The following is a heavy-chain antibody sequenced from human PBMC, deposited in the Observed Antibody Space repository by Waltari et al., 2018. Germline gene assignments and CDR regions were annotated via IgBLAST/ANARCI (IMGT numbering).Heavy chain of an antibody. CDR3: AREGSTSRYYYMDV. J-gene: IGHJ6*03. CDR1: GGSFSGYY. CDR2: INHSGST. Sequence: QVQLQQWGAGLLKPSETLSLTCAVYGGSFSGYYWSWIRQPPGKGLEWIGEINHSGSTNSNPSLKSRVTISVDTSKNQFSLKLSSVTAADTAVYYCAREGSTSRYYYMDVWGKGTTVTVSS. D-gene: IGHD2-2*01. V-gene: IGHV4-34*01.